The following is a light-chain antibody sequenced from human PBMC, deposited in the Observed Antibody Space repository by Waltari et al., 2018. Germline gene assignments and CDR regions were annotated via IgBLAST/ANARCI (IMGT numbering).Light chain of an antibody. V-gene: IGLV2-23*02. J-gene: IGLJ2*01. CDR3: CSYAGSGTLV. CDR1: SSDVGAYNF. Sequence: QSALTQPASVSGSPGQSITISCTGTSSDVGAYNFVSWYQQHPGKAPKLMIYDVSKRPSGVSDLFSGSKSGNTASLTVSGLQAEDEADYYCCSYAGSGTLVFGGGTELTVL. CDR2: DVS.